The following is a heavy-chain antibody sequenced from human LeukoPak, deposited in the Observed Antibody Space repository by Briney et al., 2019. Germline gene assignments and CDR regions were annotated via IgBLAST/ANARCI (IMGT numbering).Heavy chain of an antibody. J-gene: IGHJ4*02. D-gene: IGHD6-13*01. V-gene: IGHV1-46*01. CDR3: ARAPSSAAGTSHVVY. Sequence: ASVKVSCKASGYTFTSYYMHWVRQAPGQGLEWMGIINPSGGSTSYAQKFQGRVTMTRDMSTSTVYMELSSLRSEDTAVYYCARAPSSAAGTSHVVYWGQGTLVTVSS. CDR2: INPSGGST. CDR1: GYTFTSYY.